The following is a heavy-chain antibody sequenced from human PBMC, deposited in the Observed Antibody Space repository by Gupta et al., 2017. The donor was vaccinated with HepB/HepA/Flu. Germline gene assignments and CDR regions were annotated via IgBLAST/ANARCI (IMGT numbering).Heavy chain of an antibody. D-gene: IGHD3-22*01. V-gene: IGHV1-69*04. CDR2: IIPILGIA. CDR3: ARHRYDSSGDYINYGMAV. Sequence: QVQLVQSGAEVKKPGSSVKVSCKASGGTFSSYAISWVRQAPGQGLEWMGRIIPILGIANYAKKFQGRVTITADKSTSTADRELSSLRSEETAVYDCARHRYDSSGDYINYGMAVGGQGTTVTVYS. J-gene: IGHJ6*02. CDR1: GGTFSSYA.